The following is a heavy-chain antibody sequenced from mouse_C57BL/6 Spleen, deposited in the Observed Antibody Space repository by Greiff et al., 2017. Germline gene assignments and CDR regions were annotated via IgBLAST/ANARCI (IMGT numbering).Heavy chain of an antibody. D-gene: IGHD1-1*01. CDR2: IDPENGDT. J-gene: IGHJ4*01. CDR3: TTRVTTVVALYAMDY. V-gene: IGHV14-4*01. Sequence: VQLKESGAELVRPGASVKLSCTASGFNIKDDYMHWVKQRPEQGLEWIGWIDPENGDTEYASKFQGKATITADTSSNTAYLQLSSLTSEDTAVYYCTTRVTTVVALYAMDYWGQGTSVTVSS. CDR1: GFNIKDDY.